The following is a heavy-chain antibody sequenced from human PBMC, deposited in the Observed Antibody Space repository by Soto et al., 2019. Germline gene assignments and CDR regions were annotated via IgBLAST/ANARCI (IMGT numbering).Heavy chain of an antibody. Sequence: SETLSLTCTISGGSFNNDYWTWIRQSPGKGLEWIGYIFHSGSTNYNPSLKSRVTISVDTSKNQFSLKLSSVTAADTAVYYCARDSPFGYWGQGTLVTVSS. CDR2: IFHSGST. CDR3: ARDSPFGY. V-gene: IGHV4-59*01. J-gene: IGHJ4*02. CDR1: GGSFNNDY.